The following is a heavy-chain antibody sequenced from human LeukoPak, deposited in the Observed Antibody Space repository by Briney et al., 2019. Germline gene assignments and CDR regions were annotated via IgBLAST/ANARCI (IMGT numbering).Heavy chain of an antibody. CDR3: ARPIYGARDPTPVAY. D-gene: IGHD4-17*01. V-gene: IGHV5-51*01. CDR2: IYPGDSDT. Sequence: GESLKISCKGSGYSVTSYWIGWVRQMPGKGLGWMGIIYPGDSDTISSPSFHGQATTSADRSITPAYLQWSSLKASDTAMYYCARPIYGARDPTPVAYWGQGTLVPVSS. J-gene: IGHJ4*02. CDR1: GYSVTSYW.